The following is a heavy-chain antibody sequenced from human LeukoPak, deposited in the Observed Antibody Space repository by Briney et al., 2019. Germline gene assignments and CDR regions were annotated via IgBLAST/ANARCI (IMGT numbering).Heavy chain of an antibody. V-gene: IGHV4-39*01. CDR2: IHYSGST. Sequence: SETLSLTCTVSGGSISSSSYYWGWIRQPQGKGLEWIGSIHYSGSTYYNPSLKSRVTISVDMSKKEFSLKLSSVTAADTAMYYCARRGRVVVAAAPDAFDIWGQGTMVTVSS. J-gene: IGHJ3*02. CDR3: ARRGRVVVAAAPDAFDI. D-gene: IGHD2-2*01. CDR1: GGSISSSSYY.